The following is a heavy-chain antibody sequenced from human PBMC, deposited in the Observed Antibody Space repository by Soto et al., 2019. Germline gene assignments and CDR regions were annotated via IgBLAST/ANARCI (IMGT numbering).Heavy chain of an antibody. CDR1: GFTFGDYA. CDR2: IRSKAYGGTT. J-gene: IGHJ5*02. Sequence: EVQLVESGGGLVQPGRSLRLSCTASGFTFGDYAMSWVRQAPGKGLEWVGFIRSKAYGGTTEYAASVKGRFTISRDDSKSIAYLQMNSLKTEDTAVYYCTRKIVVVPAGSFDPWGQGTLVTVSS. V-gene: IGHV3-49*04. D-gene: IGHD2-2*01. CDR3: TRKIVVVPAGSFDP.